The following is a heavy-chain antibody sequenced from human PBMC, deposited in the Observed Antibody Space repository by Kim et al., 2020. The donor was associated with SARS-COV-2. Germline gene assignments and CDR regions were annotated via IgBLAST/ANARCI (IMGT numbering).Heavy chain of an antibody. D-gene: IGHD5-18*01. CDR3: ARGHLYSRGWFDP. CDR1: GGSFSGYY. CDR2: INHSGST. J-gene: IGHJ5*02. V-gene: IGHV4-34*01. Sequence: SETLSLTCAVYGGSFSGYYWSWIRQPPGKGLEWIGEINHSGSTNYNPSLKSRVTISVDTSKNQFSLKLSSVTAADTAVYYCARGHLYSRGWFDPWGQGTLVTVSS.